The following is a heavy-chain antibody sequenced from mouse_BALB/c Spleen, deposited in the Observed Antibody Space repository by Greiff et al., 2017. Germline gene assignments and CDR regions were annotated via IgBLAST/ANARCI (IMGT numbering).Heavy chain of an antibody. CDR3: ARGDSYGSSYVAMDY. CDR1: GYTFTDYN. CDR2: IYPYNGGT. Sequence: EVQLQQSGPELVKPGASVKISCKASGYTFTDYNMHWVKQSHGKSLEWIGYIYPYNGGTGYNQKFKSKATLTVDNSSSTAYMELRSLTSEDSAVYYCARGDSYGSSYVAMDYWGQGTSVTVSS. J-gene: IGHJ4*01. V-gene: IGHV1S29*02. D-gene: IGHD1-1*01.